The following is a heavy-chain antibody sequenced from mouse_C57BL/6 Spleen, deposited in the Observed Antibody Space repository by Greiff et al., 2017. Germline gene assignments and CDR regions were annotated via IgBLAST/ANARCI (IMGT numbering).Heavy chain of an antibody. CDR3: ARRTAQAAPFDY. Sequence: QVQLQQPGAELVKHGASVKLSCKASGYIFTSYWMHWVKQRPGQGLEWIGMIHPNSGSTNYNEKFKSKATLTVDKSSSTAYMQLSSLTSEDSAVYYCARRTAQAAPFDYWGQGTTLTVSS. J-gene: IGHJ2*01. CDR2: IHPNSGST. D-gene: IGHD3-2*02. V-gene: IGHV1-64*01. CDR1: GYIFTSYW.